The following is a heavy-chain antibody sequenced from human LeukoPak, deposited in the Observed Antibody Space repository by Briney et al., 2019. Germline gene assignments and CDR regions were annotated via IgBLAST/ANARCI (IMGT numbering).Heavy chain of an antibody. J-gene: IGHJ4*02. CDR2: IHPDGSST. D-gene: IGHD6-13*01. CDR1: GFTFSSYW. CDR3: ARERAAGFDY. Sequence: GGSLRLSCAASGFTFSSYWMHWVRPAPGRGLGWVSRIHPDGSSTTYADSVKGRFTISRDNAKNTLYLQMNSLRAEDTAVYYCARERAAGFDYWGQGTLVTVSS. V-gene: IGHV3-74*01.